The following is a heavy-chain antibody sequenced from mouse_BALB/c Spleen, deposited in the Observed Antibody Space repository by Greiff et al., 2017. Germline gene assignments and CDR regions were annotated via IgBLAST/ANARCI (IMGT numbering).Heavy chain of an antibody. Sequence: EVQVVESGGGLVKPGGSLKLSCAASGFTFSSYAMSWVRQSPEKRLEWVAEISSGGSYTYYPDTVTGRFTISRDNAKNTLYLEMSSLRSEDTAMYYCARDGAMDYWGQGTSVTVSS. CDR2: ISSGGSYT. V-gene: IGHV5-9-4*01. J-gene: IGHJ4*01. CDR3: ARDGAMDY. CDR1: GFTFSSYA.